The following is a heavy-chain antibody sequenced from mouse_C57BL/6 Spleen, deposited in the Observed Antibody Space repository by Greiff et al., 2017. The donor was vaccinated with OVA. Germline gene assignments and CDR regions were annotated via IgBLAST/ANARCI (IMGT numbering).Heavy chain of an antibody. CDR3: ASQWPMDY. J-gene: IGHJ4*01. Sequence: QVQLHQPGAELVKPGASVKLSCKTSGYTFTSYWLQWVKQRPGQGLEWIGDIDPSDSYTNYNQKLKGKATFTVNTSSSTAYMQLSSLTAEDSAVYYCASQWPMDYWAQGTSATASS. D-gene: IGHD1-3*01. CDR2: IDPSDSYT. CDR1: GYTFTSYW. V-gene: IGHV1-50*01.